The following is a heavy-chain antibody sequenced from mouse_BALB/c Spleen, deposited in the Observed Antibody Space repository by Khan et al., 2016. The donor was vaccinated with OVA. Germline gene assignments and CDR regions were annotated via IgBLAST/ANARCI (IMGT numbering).Heavy chain of an antibody. J-gene: IGHJ4*01. Sequence: QVQLKESGPGLVAPSQSLSITCTVSGFSLTSYGIHWVRQPPGKGLEWLVVIWSDGITTYNSALKSRLSISKDNSKSQVFLKMSSLQTDDTAMYYCASKRYGYAMDYWGQGTSVTVSS. D-gene: IGHD2-14*01. CDR3: ASKRYGYAMDY. CDR2: IWSDGIT. V-gene: IGHV2-6*02. CDR1: GFSLTSYG.